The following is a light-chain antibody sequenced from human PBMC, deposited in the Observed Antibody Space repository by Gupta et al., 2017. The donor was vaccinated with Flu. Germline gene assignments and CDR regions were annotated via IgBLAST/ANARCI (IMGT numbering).Light chain of an antibody. Sequence: PSVSVSPGQTASITCSGDKSGRKYAFWYQQKPGQSPVLVIYQTTKRTSGIPERFSGSNSGNTATLHISGTQPMDEADYYCQAWDFSSPVVFGGGTKLTVL. V-gene: IGLV3-1*01. J-gene: IGLJ2*01. CDR2: QTT. CDR3: QAWDFSSPVV. CDR1: KSGRKY.